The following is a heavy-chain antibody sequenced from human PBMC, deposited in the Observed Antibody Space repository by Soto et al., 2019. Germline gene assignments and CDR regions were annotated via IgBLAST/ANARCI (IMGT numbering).Heavy chain of an antibody. J-gene: IGHJ3*02. CDR2: ISGSGGST. CDR1: GFPFTSYS. V-gene: IGHV3-23*01. CDR3: AKDRPTGTTEGVAFDI. D-gene: IGHD1-1*01. Sequence: GGSLTLSWGSSGFPFTSYSMILVRTAPGKGLEWVSAISGSGGSTYYADSVKGRFTISRDNSKNTLYLQMNSLRAEDTAVYYCAKDRPTGTTEGVAFDIWGQGTRVNVS.